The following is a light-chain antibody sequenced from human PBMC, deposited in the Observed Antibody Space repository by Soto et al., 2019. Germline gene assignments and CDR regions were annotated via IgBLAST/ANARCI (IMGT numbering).Light chain of an antibody. CDR3: QHYGSSPST. CDR2: GAS. V-gene: IGKV3-20*01. CDR1: QSVSSSY. Sequence: EIVLTQSPGTLSLSPGERATLSCRASQSVSSSYLAWYQQKPGQATRLLIYGASSRTTGIPERFSGSGSGTDFTLTISRLEPEDFAVYYCQHYGSSPSTFGQGTRLEIK. J-gene: IGKJ5*01.